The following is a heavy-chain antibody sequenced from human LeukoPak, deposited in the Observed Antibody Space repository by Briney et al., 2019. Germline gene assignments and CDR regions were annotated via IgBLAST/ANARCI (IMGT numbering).Heavy chain of an antibody. J-gene: IGHJ4*02. CDR2: LSSTGSAR. Sequence: PGGCLRLSCASSGYTLSDYTTNCVRHAPARGRECVSYLSSTGSARDYADSVKARFTISRDNAKKSLSLLMNSLRAEDTAVYFCAREARGYSYGARYDIDYWGQGSLVTVPS. CDR1: GYTLSDYT. D-gene: IGHD5-18*01. V-gene: IGHV3-48*01. CDR3: AREARGYSYGARYDIDY.